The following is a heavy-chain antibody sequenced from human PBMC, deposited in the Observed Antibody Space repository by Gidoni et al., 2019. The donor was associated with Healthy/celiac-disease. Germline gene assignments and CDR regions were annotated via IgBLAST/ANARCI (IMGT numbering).Heavy chain of an antibody. CDR1: GGSISSSSYY. V-gene: IGHV4-39*01. Sequence: QLQLQESGPGLVKPSETLSLTCTVSGGSISSSSYYWGWIRQPPGKGLEWIGSIYYSGSTYYNPSLKSRVTISVDTSKNQFSLKLSSVTAADTAVYYCAGPVLGYCSGGSCSGRDYYYYYGMDVWGQGTTVTVSS. CDR3: AGPVLGYCSGGSCSGRDYYYYYGMDV. J-gene: IGHJ6*02. D-gene: IGHD2-15*01. CDR2: IYYSGST.